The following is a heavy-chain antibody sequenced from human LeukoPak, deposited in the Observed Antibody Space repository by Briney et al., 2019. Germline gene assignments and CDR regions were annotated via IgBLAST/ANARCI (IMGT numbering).Heavy chain of an antibody. CDR1: GFTFSGYA. D-gene: IGHD3-10*02. CDR2: ISYDGSNK. J-gene: IGHJ6*04. Sequence: GGSLRLSCAASGFTFSGYAMHWVRQAPGKGLEWVAVISYDGSNKYYADSVKGRFTISRDNSKNTLYLQMNSLRAEDTAVYYCARDGVWLFGDHDIQMDVWGKGTTVTVSP. CDR3: ARDGVWLFGDHDIQMDV. V-gene: IGHV3-30*01.